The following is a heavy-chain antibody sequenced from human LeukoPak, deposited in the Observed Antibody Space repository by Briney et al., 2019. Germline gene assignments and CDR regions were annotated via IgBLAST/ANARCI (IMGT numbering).Heavy chain of an antibody. D-gene: IGHD3-3*01. CDR3: ARDRSSERITIFGVDYYYMDV. J-gene: IGHJ6*03. CDR2: IYTSGST. V-gene: IGHV4-61*02. Sequence: PSETLSLTCTVSGGSISSGSYYWSWIRQPAGKGLEWIGRIYTSGSTNYNPSLKSRVTISVDTSKNQFSLKLSSVTAADTAVYYCARDRSSERITIFGVDYYYMDVWGKGTTVTVSS. CDR1: GGSISSGSYY.